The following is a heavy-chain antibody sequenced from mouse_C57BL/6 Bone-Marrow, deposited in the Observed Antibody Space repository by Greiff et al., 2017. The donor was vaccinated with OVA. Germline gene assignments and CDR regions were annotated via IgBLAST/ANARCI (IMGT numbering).Heavy chain of an antibody. D-gene: IGHD3-3*01. CDR3: ARERDGDY. J-gene: IGHJ2*01. Sequence: EVKLMESGGGLVKPGGSLKLSCAASGFTFSSYAMSWVRQTPEKRLEWVATISDGGSYTYYPDNVKGRFTISRDNAKNNLYLQMSHLKAEDTAMYYCARERDGDYWGQGTTLTVSS. V-gene: IGHV5-4*01. CDR2: ISDGGSYT. CDR1: GFTFSSYA.